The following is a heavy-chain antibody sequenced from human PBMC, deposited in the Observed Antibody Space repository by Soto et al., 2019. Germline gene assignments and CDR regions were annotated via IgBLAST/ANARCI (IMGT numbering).Heavy chain of an antibody. CDR2: ISSSSGTI. Sequence: EVQLVESGGGLVQPGGSLRLSCAASGFTFSSYSMNWVRQAPGKGLEWVSYISSSSGTIYYADSVKGRFTIARDIAKNALYLQMTSLRDEDTAVQHCARAGSPFDYWGQGTLVTVSS. V-gene: IGHV3-48*02. J-gene: IGHJ4*02. CDR1: GFTFSSYS. CDR3: ARAGSPFDY.